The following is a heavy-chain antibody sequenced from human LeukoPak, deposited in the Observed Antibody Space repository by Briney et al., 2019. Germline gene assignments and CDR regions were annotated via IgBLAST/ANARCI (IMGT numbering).Heavy chain of an antibody. Sequence: SETLSLTCNVSGGSISDHYRSWIRQPPGKGLEWIGYIYYSGSTKYNPSLKSRVTMSVDTSKNQFSLKLSSVIAADTAVYYCALWGISSNFDYWGQGTLVTVSS. D-gene: IGHD2-2*01. CDR1: GGSISDHY. CDR3: ALWGISSNFDY. CDR2: IYYSGST. V-gene: IGHV4-59*08. J-gene: IGHJ4*02.